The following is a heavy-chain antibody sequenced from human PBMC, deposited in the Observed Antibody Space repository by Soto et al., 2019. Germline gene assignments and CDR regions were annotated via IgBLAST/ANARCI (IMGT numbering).Heavy chain of an antibody. V-gene: IGHV3-74*01. Sequence: EVRLEESGGGLVQPGRSLRLSCAASGFTFDSYWMYWVRQAPGKGLVWVSRVNSDGSITTYADSVKGRLTISRDNAKNTLSLQMTSLGVEDTAVYYCATSKGAVVISPYFFDYWGQGALVTVSS. J-gene: IGHJ4*02. CDR3: ATSKGAVVISPYFFDY. CDR1: GFTFDSYW. D-gene: IGHD2-21*01. CDR2: VNSDGSIT.